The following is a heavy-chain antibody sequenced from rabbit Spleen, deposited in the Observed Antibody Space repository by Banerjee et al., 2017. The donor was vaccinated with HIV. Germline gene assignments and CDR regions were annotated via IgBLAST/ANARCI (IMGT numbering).Heavy chain of an antibody. CDR3: ARDSGTSFSSYGMDL. CDR1: GFSFNVNYY. J-gene: IGHJ6*01. CDR2: IYAGGSGST. V-gene: IGHV1S45*01. Sequence: QEQLEESGGDLVKPGASLTLTCTASGFSFNVNYYMCWVRQAPGKGLECIACIYAGGSGSTYYASWAKGRFTISKTSSTTVTLQMTSLTAADTATYFCARDSGTSFSSYGMDLWGPGTLVTVS. D-gene: IGHD8-1*01.